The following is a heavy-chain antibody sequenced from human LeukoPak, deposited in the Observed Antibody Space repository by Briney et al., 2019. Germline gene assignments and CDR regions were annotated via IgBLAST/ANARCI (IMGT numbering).Heavy chain of an antibody. CDR1: GYTFSSYG. CDR3: ARGPRGSGWAHDAFDI. V-gene: IGHV1-8*01. J-gene: IGHJ3*02. D-gene: IGHD6-19*01. CDR2: MNPNSGNT. Sequence: GASVKVSCKTSGYTFSSYGINWVRQASGQGLEWMGWMNPNSGNTGYAEKFQGRVTMTRDTSINTAYMDLSSLESDDTAVYYCARGPRGSGWAHDAFDIWGQGTMVTVSS.